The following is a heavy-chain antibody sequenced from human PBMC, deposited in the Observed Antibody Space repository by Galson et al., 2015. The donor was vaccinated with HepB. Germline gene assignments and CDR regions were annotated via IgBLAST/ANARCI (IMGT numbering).Heavy chain of an antibody. CDR3: AREGTYYYDSEHDY. J-gene: IGHJ4*02. D-gene: IGHD3-22*01. V-gene: IGHV3-21*01. CDR2: ISSSSYI. CDR1: GFTFSSYS. Sequence: SLRLSCAASGFTFSSYSMNWVRQAPGKGLEWVSSISSSSYIYYADSVKGRFTISRDNAKNSLYLQMNSLRAEDTAVYYCAREGTYYYDSEHDYWGQGTLVTVSS.